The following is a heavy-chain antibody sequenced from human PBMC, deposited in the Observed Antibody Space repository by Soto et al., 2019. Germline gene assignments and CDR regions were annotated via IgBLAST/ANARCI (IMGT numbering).Heavy chain of an antibody. CDR3: ARLGAYYQAMDS. J-gene: IGHJ1*01. CDR1: DGSLSPNY. CDR2: IYYAGTT. D-gene: IGHD3-22*01. V-gene: IGHV4-59*08. Sequence: PSETLSLTCTFSDGSLSPNYWSWIRQPPGKGLEWIGYIYYAGTTTYNPSLQSRVSISLDTSKNKVSLKLTSVTAADTAVYFCARLGAYYQAMDSWGQGTLVTVSS.